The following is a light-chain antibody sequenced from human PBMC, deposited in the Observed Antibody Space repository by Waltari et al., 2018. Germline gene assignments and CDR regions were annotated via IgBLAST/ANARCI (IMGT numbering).Light chain of an antibody. Sequence: QSALTQAASVSGSPGQSITISCTGTSSDVGAYNYVSWYQQHPGKAPKLMIYDVSNRHSGVSNRYFGSKSGNTASLTSSGLQAEDEADYYCSSFTSSSTVLFGGGTRLSVL. CDR3: SSFTSSSTVL. V-gene: IGLV2-14*03. J-gene: IGLJ2*01. CDR2: DVS. CDR1: SSDVGAYNY.